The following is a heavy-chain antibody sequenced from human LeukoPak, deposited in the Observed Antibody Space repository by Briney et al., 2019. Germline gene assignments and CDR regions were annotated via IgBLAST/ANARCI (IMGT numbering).Heavy chain of an antibody. D-gene: IGHD1-26*01. V-gene: IGHV3-30*03. CDR2: ISYDGSNK. J-gene: IGHJ4*02. CDR1: GFTFSSYG. CDR3: ARVRYSGSYESYYYFDY. Sequence: PGGSLRLSCAASGFTFSSYGMHWVRQAPGKGLEWVAVISYDGSNKYYADSVKGRFTISRDNSKNTLYLQMNSLRAEDTAVYYCARVRYSGSYESYYYFDYWGQGTLVTVSS.